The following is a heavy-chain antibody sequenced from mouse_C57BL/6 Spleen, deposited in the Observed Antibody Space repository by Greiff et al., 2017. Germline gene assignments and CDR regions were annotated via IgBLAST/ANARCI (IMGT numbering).Heavy chain of an antibody. Sequence: QVQLQQSGPELVKPGASVKMSCKASGYAFSSSWMNWVKQRPGKGLEWIGRIYPGDGDTNYNGKFKGKATLTADKSSSTAYMQLSSLTSEDSAVYFGGAYYYGSTLNWYFDVWGTGTTVTVAS. J-gene: IGHJ1*03. V-gene: IGHV1-82*01. CDR3: GAYYYGSTLNWYFDV. D-gene: IGHD1-1*01. CDR2: IYPGDGDT. CDR1: GYAFSSSW.